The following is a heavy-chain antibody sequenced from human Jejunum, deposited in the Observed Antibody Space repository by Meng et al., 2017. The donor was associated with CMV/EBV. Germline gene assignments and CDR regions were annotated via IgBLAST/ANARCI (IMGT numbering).Heavy chain of an antibody. J-gene: IGHJ4*02. CDR3: AKDGGSYLDYYFDY. V-gene: IGHV1-2*02. Sequence: SEYTFTDYYMHWVRQATGQGLEWMGWINPNTGGTNYAQKFQGRVTMTRDTSTNTAYMELTRLRSDDTALYYCAKDGGSYLDYYFDYWGQGTLVTVSS. D-gene: IGHD1-26*01. CDR1: EYTFTDYY. CDR2: INPNTGGT.